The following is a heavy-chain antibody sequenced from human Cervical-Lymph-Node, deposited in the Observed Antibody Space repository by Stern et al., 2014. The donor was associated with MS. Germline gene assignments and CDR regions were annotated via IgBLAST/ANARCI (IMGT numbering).Heavy chain of an antibody. D-gene: IGHD5-24*01. CDR3: FRDRLTITADESTSTAFMELTSLLLEDTAVYYCARGPPSQPLNY. CDR2: GLPMFRLA. V-gene: IGHV1-69*17. CDR1: GGSFSSYN. J-gene: IGHJ4*02. Sequence: VQLVESGPDVKKPGSSVKISCKASGGSFSSYNITWGRQAPGLGVEDMGGGLPMFRLATYAPKVRERITITPGATTGNSLMGGVIPMFRSATYAPKFRDRLTITADESTSTAFMELTSLLLEDTAVYYCARGPPSQPLNYWGQGTLVTVSS.